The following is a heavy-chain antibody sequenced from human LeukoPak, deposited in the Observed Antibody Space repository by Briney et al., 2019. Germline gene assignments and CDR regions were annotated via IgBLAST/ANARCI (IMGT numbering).Heavy chain of an antibody. V-gene: IGHV1-46*01. CDR2: INPSGGST. CDR1: GYTFTSYY. Sequence: GASVKVSCKASGYTFTSYYMHWVRQAPGQGLEWMGIINPSGGSTSYAQKFQGRVTMTRDMSTSTVYMELSSLRSEDTAVYYCARDSASRGIAAAGYYYYYMDVWGKGTTVTVSS. D-gene: IGHD6-13*01. J-gene: IGHJ6*03. CDR3: ARDSASRGIAAAGYYYYYMDV.